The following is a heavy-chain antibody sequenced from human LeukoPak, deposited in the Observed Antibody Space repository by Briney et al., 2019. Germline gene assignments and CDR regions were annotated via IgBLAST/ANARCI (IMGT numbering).Heavy chain of an antibody. CDR1: GFTFSRYS. D-gene: IGHD5-18*01. CDR2: MSSSSGLI. J-gene: IGHJ4*02. Sequence: GGSLRLSCAASGFTFSRYSMNWVRQAPGKGLEWVSSMSSSSGLIYYGDSVKGRFTVSRDNAKRSLYLQMNSLRADDTAVYYCARVLGYSSLYYFDYWGQGTLVTVSS. V-gene: IGHV3-21*04. CDR3: ARVLGYSSLYYFDY.